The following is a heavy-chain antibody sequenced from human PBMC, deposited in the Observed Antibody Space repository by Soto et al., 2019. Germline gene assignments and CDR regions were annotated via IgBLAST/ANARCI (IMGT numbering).Heavy chain of an antibody. CDR2: INPNSGGT. J-gene: IGHJ6*02. Sequence: ASVKVSCKASGYTFTGYYMHWVRQAPGQGLEWMGWINPNSGGTNYAQKFQGWVTMTRDTSISTAYMELSRLRSDDTAVYYCARVPAAIYPYYDYGMDVWGQGTTVTVSS. D-gene: IGHD2-2*01. CDR3: ARVPAAIYPYYDYGMDV. V-gene: IGHV1-2*04. CDR1: GYTFTGYY.